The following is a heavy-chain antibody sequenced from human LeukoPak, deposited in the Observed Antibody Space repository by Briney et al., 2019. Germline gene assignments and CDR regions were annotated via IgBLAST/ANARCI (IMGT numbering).Heavy chain of an antibody. J-gene: IGHJ4*02. V-gene: IGHV4-59*01. D-gene: IGHD3-3*01. CDR1: GGSISSYY. Sequence: SETLSLTCTVSGGSISSYYWSWLRQPPGKGLEWIGYIYYSGSTNYNPSLMSRVPISVDTSNNQFSLKLSSLTAADTAVYYCARDSSGYYPDYWGQGTLVTVSS. CDR2: IYYSGST. CDR3: ARDSSGYYPDY.